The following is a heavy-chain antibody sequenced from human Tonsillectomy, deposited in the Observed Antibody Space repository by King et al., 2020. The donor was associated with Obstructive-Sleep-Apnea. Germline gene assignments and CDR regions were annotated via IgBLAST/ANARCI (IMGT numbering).Heavy chain of an antibody. D-gene: IGHD5-24*01. Sequence: LQLQESGPGLVKPSETLSLTCTVSGGSISSSSYYWGWIRQPPGKGLEWIGSIYYSGSTYYNPSLKSRVTISVDTSKNQFSLKLSSVTAADTAVYYCARDLGGDGYNGWGQGTLVTVSS. CDR2: IYYSGST. CDR3: ARDLGGDGYNG. V-gene: IGHV4-39*07. J-gene: IGHJ4*02. CDR1: GGSISSSSYY.